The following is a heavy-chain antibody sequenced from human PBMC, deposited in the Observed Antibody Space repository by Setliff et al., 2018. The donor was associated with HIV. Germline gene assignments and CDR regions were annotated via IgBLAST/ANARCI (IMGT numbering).Heavy chain of an antibody. J-gene: IGHJ4*02. D-gene: IGHD4-17*01. Sequence: GGSLRLSCAASGFIFSSYAMSWVRQAPGKGLEWVSAISGSGANTYYADSVKGRFTISRDNSKNTLYLQMNNLRAEDTAVYYCAKFFGGYGDYMGFDYWGQGTLVTSPQ. CDR1: GFIFSSYA. V-gene: IGHV3-23*01. CDR3: AKFFGGYGDYMGFDY. CDR2: ISGSGANT.